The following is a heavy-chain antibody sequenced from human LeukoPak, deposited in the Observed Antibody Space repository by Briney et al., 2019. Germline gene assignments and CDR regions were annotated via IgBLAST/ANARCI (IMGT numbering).Heavy chain of an antibody. CDR2: IYHSGST. Sequence: PSETLSLTCAVSGYSISSGYYWGWIRQPPGKGLEWIGSIYHSGSTYYNPSLKSRVTISVDTSKNQFSLKLSSVTAADTAVYYCARAIIAVAGVYYFDYWGQGTLVTVSS. D-gene: IGHD6-19*01. CDR3: ARAIIAVAGVYYFDY. V-gene: IGHV4-38-2*01. CDR1: GYSISSGYY. J-gene: IGHJ4*02.